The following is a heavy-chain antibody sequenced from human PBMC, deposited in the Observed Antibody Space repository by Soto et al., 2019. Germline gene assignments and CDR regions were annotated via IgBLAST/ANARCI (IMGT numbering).Heavy chain of an antibody. CDR3: ARPLYTYCSGGRCGSPGYYYGMDV. V-gene: IGHV1-69*12. CDR2: IIPIFGTA. D-gene: IGHD2-15*01. Sequence: QVQLVQSGAEVKKPGSSVKVSCKASGGTFSSYAISWVRQAPGQGLEWMGGIIPIFGTANYAQKFQCRVRITADESPRTAHMALRSLRSEDAAVYYCARPLYTYCSGGRCGSPGYYYGMDVWGQGTTVTVSS. J-gene: IGHJ6*02. CDR1: GGTFSSYA.